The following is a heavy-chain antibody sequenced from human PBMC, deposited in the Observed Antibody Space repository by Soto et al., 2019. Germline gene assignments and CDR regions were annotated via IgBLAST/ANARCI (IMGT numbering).Heavy chain of an antibody. CDR2: ISYDGSNK. CDR3: AKATATGGGAFDI. J-gene: IGHJ3*02. D-gene: IGHD2-8*02. CDR1: GFTFSSYG. Sequence: GGSLRLSCAASGFTFSSYGMHWVRQAPGKGLEWVAVISYDGSNKYYADSVKGRFTISRDNSKNTLYLQMNSLTAGDTALYYCAKATATGGGAFDICGQGTMVTVSS. V-gene: IGHV3-30*18.